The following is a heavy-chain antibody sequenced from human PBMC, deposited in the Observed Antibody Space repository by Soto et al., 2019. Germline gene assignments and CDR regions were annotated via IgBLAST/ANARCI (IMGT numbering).Heavy chain of an antibody. D-gene: IGHD6-13*01. V-gene: IGHV4-39*01. CDR3: ARHPERIAQIGWFDP. CDR2: IYYSGST. J-gene: IGHJ5*02. CDR1: GGSISSSSYY. Sequence: SETLSLTCTVSGGSISSSSYYWGWIRKPPGKGMEWIGSIYYSGSTYYNPSLKSRVTISVDTSKNQFSLKLSSVTAEDTAVYYCARHPERIAQIGWFDPWGQGTLVTVSS.